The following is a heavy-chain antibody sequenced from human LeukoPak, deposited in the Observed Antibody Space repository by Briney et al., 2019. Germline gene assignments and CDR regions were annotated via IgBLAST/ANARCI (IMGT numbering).Heavy chain of an antibody. V-gene: IGHV4-39*07. CDR2: IYYSGST. Sequence: PSETLSLTCTVSGGSISSSSYYWGWIRQPPGKGLEWIGNIYYSGSTNYNPSLRSQVTMSVDTSKNQFSLKLSSVTAADTAVYYCAREYDSWGQGTLVTVSS. CDR1: GGSISSSSYY. CDR3: AREYDS. J-gene: IGHJ5*01.